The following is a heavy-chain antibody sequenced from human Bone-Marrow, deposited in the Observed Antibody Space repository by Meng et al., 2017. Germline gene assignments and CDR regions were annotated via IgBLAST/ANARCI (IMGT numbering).Heavy chain of an antibody. CDR2: ISSSGSTI. J-gene: IGHJ6*02. Sequence: GESLKISCAASGFTFSSYEMNWVRQAPGKGLEWVSYISSSGSTIYYADSVKGRFTISRDNAKNSLYLQMNSLRAEDTAVYYCARDLGSGGYGLYCYYYGMDVWGQGTTVTVSS. V-gene: IGHV3-48*03. D-gene: IGHD2-15*01. CDR3: ARDLGSGGYGLYCYYYGMDV. CDR1: GFTFSSYE.